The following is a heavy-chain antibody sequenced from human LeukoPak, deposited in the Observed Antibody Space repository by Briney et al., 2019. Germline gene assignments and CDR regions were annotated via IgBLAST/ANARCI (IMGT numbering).Heavy chain of an antibody. CDR2: ISGSGGST. J-gene: IGHJ4*02. Sequence: GGSLRLSCAASGFTFSSYAMSWVRQAPGKGLEWVSAISGSGGSTYYADSVKGRFTISRDNSKNTLYLQMNSLRAEDTAVYYCAKPKYCSSTSCSDFLDYWGQGTLVTVSS. CDR3: AKPKYCSSTSCSDFLDY. CDR1: GFTFSSYA. V-gene: IGHV3-23*01. D-gene: IGHD2-2*01.